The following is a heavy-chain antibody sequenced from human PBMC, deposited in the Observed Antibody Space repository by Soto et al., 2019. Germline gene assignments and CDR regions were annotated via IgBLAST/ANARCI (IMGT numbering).Heavy chain of an antibody. J-gene: IGHJ5*02. Sequence: PGGSLRLSCAASGFTFSSYSMNWFRQAPGKGLEWVSYISSSSSTIYYADSVKGRFTISRDNAKNSLYLQMNSLRAEDTAVYYCARDSDYYDSTAPRWFDPWGQGTLVTVSS. CDR2: ISSSSSTI. D-gene: IGHD3-22*01. CDR1: GFTFSSYS. CDR3: ARDSDYYDSTAPRWFDP. V-gene: IGHV3-48*01.